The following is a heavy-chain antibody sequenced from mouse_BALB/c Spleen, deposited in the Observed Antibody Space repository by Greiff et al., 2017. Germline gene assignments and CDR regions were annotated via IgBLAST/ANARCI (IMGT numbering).Heavy chain of an antibody. V-gene: IGHV3-8*02. D-gene: IGHD2-1*01. CDR1: GDSITSGY. CDR3: GRGGSYGNYVGYFDY. CDR2: ISYSGST. J-gene: IGHJ2*01. Sequence: EVLLVESGPSLVKPSQTLSLTCSVTGDSITSGYWNWVRKFPGNKLEYMGYISYSGSTYYNPSHKSRISITRDTTKYQYYLQLNSVTTEDTATYYCGRGGSYGNYVGYFDYWGQGTTLTVSS.